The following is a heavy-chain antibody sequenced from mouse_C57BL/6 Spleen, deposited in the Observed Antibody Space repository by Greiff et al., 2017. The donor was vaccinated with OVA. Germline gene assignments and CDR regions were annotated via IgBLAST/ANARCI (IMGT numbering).Heavy chain of an antibody. CDR3: ASLTMIKGWYFDV. CDR1: GYSFPDYN. Sequence: EVQLQQSGPELVKPGASVKISCKASGYSFPDYNMNWVKQSNGKSLEWIGVINPNYGTTSYNQKFKGKATLTVDQSSSTAYMQLNSLTSEDSAVYYCASLTMIKGWYFDVWGTGTTVTVSS. CDR2: INPNYGTT. D-gene: IGHD2-4*01. V-gene: IGHV1-39*01. J-gene: IGHJ1*03.